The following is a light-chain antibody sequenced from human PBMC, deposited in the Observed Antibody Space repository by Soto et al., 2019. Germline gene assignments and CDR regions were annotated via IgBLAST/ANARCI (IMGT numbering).Light chain of an antibody. CDR1: QSVNSY. Sequence: ETVMTQSPATLSVSPGERATLSCRAGQSVNSYLAWYQQKPGQAPRLLIYGASTRATGIPARFSGSGSGTEFTLTISSLQSEDFAVYYCQQYNNWPPWTFGQGTKVEIK. CDR3: QQYNNWPPWT. CDR2: GAS. J-gene: IGKJ1*01. V-gene: IGKV3-15*01.